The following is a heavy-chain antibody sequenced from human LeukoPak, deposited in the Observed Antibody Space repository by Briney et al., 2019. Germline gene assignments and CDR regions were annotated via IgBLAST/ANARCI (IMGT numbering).Heavy chain of an antibody. CDR3: ARGGNIVVVTAIYYFDY. J-gene: IGHJ4*02. CDR2: INHSGST. CDR1: GGSFSGYY. Sequence: SETLSLTCDVYGGSFSGYYWSWIRQPPGKGLEWIGEINHSGSTNYNPSIKSRVTISVDTSKNQFSLKLSSVTAADTAVYYCARGGNIVVVTAIYYFDYWGQGTLVTVSS. D-gene: IGHD2-21*02. V-gene: IGHV4-34*01.